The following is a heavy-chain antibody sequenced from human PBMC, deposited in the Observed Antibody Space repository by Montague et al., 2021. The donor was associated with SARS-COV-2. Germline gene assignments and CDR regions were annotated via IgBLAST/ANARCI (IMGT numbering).Heavy chain of an antibody. Sequence: SETLSLTCTVSGGSISGYYWSWFRQSAGKGLEWIGRIYNGGSTSYNPSLKSRVTMSVDTSKNQFSLKLSSVTAADTAVYYCVRDQGRSNWNYPDYWGQGTLVTVPS. J-gene: IGHJ4*02. CDR3: VRDQGRSNWNYPDY. CDR1: GGSISGYY. D-gene: IGHD1-20*01. CDR2: IYNGGST. V-gene: IGHV4-4*07.